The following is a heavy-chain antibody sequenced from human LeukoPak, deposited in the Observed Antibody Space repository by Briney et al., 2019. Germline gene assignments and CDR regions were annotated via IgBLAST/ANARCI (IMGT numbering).Heavy chain of an antibody. V-gene: IGHV3-74*01. J-gene: IGHJ4*02. Sequence: GGSLRLSCAASGFTFSSYWMHSVRQAPGKGLVWVSRINSDGSGTSYADSVKGRFTISRDNAKKTLYLQMNSLRAEDTAVSYCARAGIRYYYDSTFDYWGQGTLVTVSS. D-gene: IGHD3-22*01. CDR2: INSDGSGT. CDR1: GFTFSSYW. CDR3: ARAGIRYYYDSTFDY.